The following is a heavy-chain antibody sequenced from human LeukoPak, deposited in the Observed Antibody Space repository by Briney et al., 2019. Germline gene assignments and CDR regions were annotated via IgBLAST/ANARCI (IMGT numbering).Heavy chain of an antibody. CDR2: IKQDGSEK. CDR3: ARSPISGYWYFDF. Sequence: PGGSLRLSCAASGFTFSSYWMSWVRQAPGKGLEWVANIKQDGSEKYYVDSVKGRFTISRDNAKNSQYLQMNSLRAEDTAVYYCARSPISGYWYFDFWGRGTLVTVSS. CDR1: GFTFSSYW. J-gene: IGHJ2*01. V-gene: IGHV3-7*01. D-gene: IGHD3-10*01.